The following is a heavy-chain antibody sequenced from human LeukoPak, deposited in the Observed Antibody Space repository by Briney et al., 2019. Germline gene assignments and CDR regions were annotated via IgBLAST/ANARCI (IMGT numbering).Heavy chain of an antibody. V-gene: IGHV3-7*01. Sequence: PGGSLRLSSVQPGFTFSADWIRSVRQAPGKGLEWVANINEDGSPKYYVGSVQGRFTISRDNAKKSLYLQMTSLRVHDTAVYYFLMYCSGPGCSEYYFDHWGQGTLVTVSS. CDR3: LMYCSGPGCSEYYFDH. CDR1: GFTFSADW. J-gene: IGHJ4*02. CDR2: INEDGSPK. D-gene: IGHD2-2*01.